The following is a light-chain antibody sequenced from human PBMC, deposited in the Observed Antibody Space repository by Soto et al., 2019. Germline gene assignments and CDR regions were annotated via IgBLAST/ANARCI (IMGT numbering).Light chain of an antibody. CDR3: SSYTSSSTLYV. V-gene: IGLV2-14*01. Sequence: QSVLTQPASVSASPGQSITISCTGTSSDVGDYNYVSWYQQHPGKAPKLMIYDVSNRPSGVSNRFSGSKSGNTASLTISGLQAEDEADYYCSSYTSSSTLYVFGTGTKVTVL. J-gene: IGLJ1*01. CDR1: SSDVGDYNY. CDR2: DVS.